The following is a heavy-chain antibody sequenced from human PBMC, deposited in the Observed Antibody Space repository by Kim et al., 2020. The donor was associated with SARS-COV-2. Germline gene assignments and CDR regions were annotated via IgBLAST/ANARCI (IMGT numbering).Heavy chain of an antibody. J-gene: IGHJ4*02. CDR1: GFSFSDYA. CDR2: ISYDGSHK. CDR3: ARPPMYFYDTSGYYSY. D-gene: IGHD3-22*01. Sequence: GGSLRLSCAASGFSFSDYAMHWVRQAPGKGLEWVSLISYDGSHKYYADSVKGRFTISRDNSKNTLYLQMNSPRPEDTAVYYCARPPMYFYDTSGYYSYWGQGTLVTVSS. V-gene: IGHV3-30*04.